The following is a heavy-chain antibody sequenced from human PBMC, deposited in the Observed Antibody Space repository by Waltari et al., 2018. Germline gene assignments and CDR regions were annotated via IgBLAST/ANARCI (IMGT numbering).Heavy chain of an antibody. J-gene: IGHJ3*02. D-gene: IGHD3-10*01. Sequence: QLQLQESGPGLVKPSETLSLTCTVSGGSISSSSYYWGWIRQPPGKGLEWIGSIYYSGSTYYNPSLKSRVTISVDTSKNQFSLKLSSVTAADTAVYYCARDAITMVRGVIIGAGPFDIWGQGTMVTVSS. V-gene: IGHV4-39*07. CDR3: ARDAITMVRGVIIGAGPFDI. CDR2: IYYSGST. CDR1: GGSISSSSYY.